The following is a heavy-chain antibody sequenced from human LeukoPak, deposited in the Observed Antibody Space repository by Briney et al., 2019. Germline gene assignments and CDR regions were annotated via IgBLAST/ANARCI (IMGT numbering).Heavy chain of an antibody. D-gene: IGHD3-10*01. CDR1: GGSFSGYY. CDR3: ARGLKVTMVRGVTHPYGY. V-gene: IGHV4-34*01. Sequence: SETLSLTCAVYGGSFSGYYWSSIRQPPGKGLEWIGEINHSGSTNYNPSLKSRVTISVDTSKNQFSLKLSSVTAADTAVYYCARGLKVTMVRGVTHPYGYWGQGTLVTVSS. CDR2: INHSGST. J-gene: IGHJ4*02.